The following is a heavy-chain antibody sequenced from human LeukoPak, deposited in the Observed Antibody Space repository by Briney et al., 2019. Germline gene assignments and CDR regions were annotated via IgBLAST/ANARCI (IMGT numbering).Heavy chain of an antibody. J-gene: IGHJ4*02. CDR2: ISPSNGNT. Sequence: ASVKVSCKASHYTFTSYSINWVRQAPGRGLEWMGWISPSNGNTEYAEKIQGRVTMTVDTSTRTVYMELRSLQSDDTAVYYCAKDSGWELQEYFFDDWGQGTLVTVSS. CDR1: HYTFTSYS. D-gene: IGHD1-26*01. V-gene: IGHV1-18*01. CDR3: AKDSGWELQEYFFDD.